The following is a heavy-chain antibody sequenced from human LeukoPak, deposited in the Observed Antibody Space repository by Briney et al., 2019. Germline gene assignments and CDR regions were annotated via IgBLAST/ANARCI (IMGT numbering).Heavy chain of an antibody. CDR1: GASLNSGGYY. D-gene: IGHD2-15*01. CDR3: AREGWDL. CDR2: IYYSGST. Sequence: SETLSLTCTVSGASLNSGGYYWNWVRQPPGKEPEWIGYIYYSGSTNYNRSLKSRVTISVDTSKNQFSLKLTSVTAADTAVYYCAREGWDLWGRGTLVTVSS. V-gene: IGHV4-61*08. J-gene: IGHJ2*01.